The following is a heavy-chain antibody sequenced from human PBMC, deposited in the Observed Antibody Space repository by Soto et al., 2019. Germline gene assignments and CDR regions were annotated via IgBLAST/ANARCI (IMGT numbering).Heavy chain of an antibody. CDR3: ARVDYDFWSGYPPQGMDV. CDR1: GFTFSSYS. D-gene: IGHD3-3*01. V-gene: IGHV3-21*01. J-gene: IGHJ6*04. Sequence: GGSLRLSCAASGFTFSSYSMNWVRQAPGKGLEWVSSISSSSSYIYYADSVKGRFTISRDNAKNSLYLQMNSLRAEDTAVYYCARVDYDFWSGYPPQGMDVWGKGTTVTVSS. CDR2: ISSSSSYI.